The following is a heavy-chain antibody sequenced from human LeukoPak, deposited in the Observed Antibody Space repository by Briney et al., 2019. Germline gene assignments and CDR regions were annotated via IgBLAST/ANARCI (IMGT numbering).Heavy chain of an antibody. J-gene: IGHJ4*02. Sequence: LSLTCTVSGYSISSGYYWGWIRQPPGKGLEWVSAISGSGGSTYYADSVKGRFTISRDNAKNTVYLQMNSLRAEDTAVYYCARGKYGGYFIDYWGQGTLVTVSS. CDR2: ISGSGGST. V-gene: IGHV3-23*01. D-gene: IGHD5-12*01. CDR1: GYSISSGYY. CDR3: ARGKYGGYFIDY.